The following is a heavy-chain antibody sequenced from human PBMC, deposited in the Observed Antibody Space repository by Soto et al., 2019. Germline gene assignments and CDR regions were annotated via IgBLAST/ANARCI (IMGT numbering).Heavy chain of an antibody. Sequence: EVQLLESGGGLVQPGGSLRLYCAASGFTFSSYAMSWVRQAPGKGLEWVSAISGSGVSTYYADSVKGRFTISRDNSKNTLYLQMNSLRAEDTAVYYCAKEGEHSSGWANFDYWGQGTLVTVSS. CDR1: GFTFSSYA. J-gene: IGHJ4*02. D-gene: IGHD6-19*01. V-gene: IGHV3-23*01. CDR2: ISGSGVST. CDR3: AKEGEHSSGWANFDY.